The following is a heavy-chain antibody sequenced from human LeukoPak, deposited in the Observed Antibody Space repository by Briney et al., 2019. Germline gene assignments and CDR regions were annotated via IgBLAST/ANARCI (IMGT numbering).Heavy chain of an antibody. Sequence: ASVKVSCKASGYTFTCYYMHWVRQAPGQGLEWMGRINPNSGGTNYAQKFQGRVTTTRDTSISTAYMELSRLRSDDTAVYYCARDTRNYFDYWGQGTLVTVSS. J-gene: IGHJ4*02. CDR1: GYTFTCYY. V-gene: IGHV1-2*06. CDR2: INPNSGGT. CDR3: ARDTRNYFDY.